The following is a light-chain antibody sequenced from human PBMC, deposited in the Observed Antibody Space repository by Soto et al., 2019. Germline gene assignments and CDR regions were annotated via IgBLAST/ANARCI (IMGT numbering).Light chain of an antibody. V-gene: IGKV1-33*01. CDR3: QQYHNLPLT. J-gene: IGKJ4*02. CDR1: QDIKNY. Sequence: DIQMTQSPSSLSASVGDRVTITCQASQDIKNYLNRYQQKSGKAPKLLIYDACDLAPRAPPSFRGSGSATDFTFTINSLQPKDSATYYCQQYHNLPLTFGGVTKVYIK. CDR2: DAC.